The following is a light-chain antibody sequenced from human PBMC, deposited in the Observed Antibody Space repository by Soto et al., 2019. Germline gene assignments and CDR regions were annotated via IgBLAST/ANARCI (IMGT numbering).Light chain of an antibody. Sequence: VLTHSPGTLSLSPGERATHSCRASQNVSSSYLAWYQQKPGQAPRLLIYGASSRATGIPDRFSGSGSGTDFTLTISRLEPEDFAVYYCQQYGSSPLTFGGGTKVDIK. CDR2: GAS. CDR3: QQYGSSPLT. V-gene: IGKV3-20*01. J-gene: IGKJ4*01. CDR1: QNVSSSY.